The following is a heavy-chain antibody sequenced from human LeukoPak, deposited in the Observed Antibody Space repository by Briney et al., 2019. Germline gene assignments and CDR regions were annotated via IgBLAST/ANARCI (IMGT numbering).Heavy chain of an antibody. Sequence: SETLSLTCTVSGGFISSYYWSWIRQPPGKGLEWVGYISYSGSTNYNPSLKSRVTISVDTSKNKSSLKLSSVTAEDTAVYYCAKYYYDSSGYGAFDIWGQGTMVTVS. J-gene: IGHJ3*02. CDR2: ISYSGST. CDR1: GGFISSYY. V-gene: IGHV4-59*01. CDR3: AKYYYDSSGYGAFDI. D-gene: IGHD3-22*01.